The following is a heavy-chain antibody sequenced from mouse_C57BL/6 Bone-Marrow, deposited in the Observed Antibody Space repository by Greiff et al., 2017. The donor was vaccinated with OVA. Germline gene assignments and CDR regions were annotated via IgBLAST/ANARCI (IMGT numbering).Heavy chain of an antibody. CDR2: LDPSDSYT. D-gene: IGHD1-1*01. CDR1: GYTFTSYW. J-gene: IGHJ2*01. Sequence: QVQLQQPGAELVKPGASVKLSCKASGYTFTSYWMQWVKQRPGQGLEWIGELDPSDSYTNYNQKFKGKATVTVDTSSSTAYRQLSSLTAEDSAVYYCAREDYGSSWVYYFDYWGQGTTLTVSS. CDR3: AREDYGSSWVYYFDY. V-gene: IGHV1-50*01.